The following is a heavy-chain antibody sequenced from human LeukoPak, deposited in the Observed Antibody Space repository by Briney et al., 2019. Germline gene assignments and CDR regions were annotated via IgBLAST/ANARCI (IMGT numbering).Heavy chain of an antibody. J-gene: IGHJ4*02. V-gene: IGHV1-46*01. CDR1: GYTFTSYY. CDR3: AKDRPRYYDSSAPPDY. Sequence: ASVKVSCKASGYTFTSYYMHWVRQAPGQGLEWMGIINPSGGSTSYAQKFQGRVTMTRDTSTSTVYMELSSLRSEDTAVYYCAKDRPRYYDSSAPPDYWGQGTLVTVSS. CDR2: INPSGGST. D-gene: IGHD3-22*01.